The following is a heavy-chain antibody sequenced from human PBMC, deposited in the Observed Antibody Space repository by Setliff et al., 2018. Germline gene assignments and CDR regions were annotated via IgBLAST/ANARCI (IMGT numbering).Heavy chain of an antibody. J-gene: IGHJ4*02. V-gene: IGHV4-34*01. CDR2: INHSGST. Sequence: PSETLSLTCAVYGWSFSGYYWSWFRQPPGKGLEWVGEINHSGSTNYNPSLKSRVTISVDTSKNQFALKLSSVTAADTAVYYCARVDNFWSGPIDYWGQGTLVTVSS. CDR1: GWSFSGYY. D-gene: IGHD3-3*01. CDR3: ARVDNFWSGPIDY.